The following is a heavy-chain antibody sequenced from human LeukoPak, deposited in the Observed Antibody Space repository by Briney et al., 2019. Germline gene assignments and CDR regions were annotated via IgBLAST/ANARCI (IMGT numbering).Heavy chain of an antibody. Sequence: SETLSLTCIVSGGSISRGSYYWNWIRQPAGKGLEWMGRIYNSGSTNYNPSLKSRVTISTDMSKNQLSLQLSSVTAADTAVYYCARQTFGDLYFDSWGQGTLVIVSS. CDR3: ARQTFGDLYFDS. CDR2: IYNSGST. V-gene: IGHV4-61*02. CDR1: GGSISRGSYY. D-gene: IGHD3-10*01. J-gene: IGHJ4*02.